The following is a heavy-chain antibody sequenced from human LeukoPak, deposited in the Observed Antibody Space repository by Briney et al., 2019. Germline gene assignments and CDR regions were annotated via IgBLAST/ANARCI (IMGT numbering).Heavy chain of an antibody. V-gene: IGHV4-59*01. CDR3: ARDNRVRGVKNGMDV. J-gene: IGHJ6*04. Sequence: PSETLSLTCTVSGGSISSYYWSWIRQPPGKGLEWIGDIYYSGSTNYNPSLKSRVTISVDTSKNQFSLKLSSVTAADTAVYYCARDNRVRGVKNGMDVRGKGTTVTVSS. D-gene: IGHD3-10*01. CDR2: IYYSGST. CDR1: GGSISSYY.